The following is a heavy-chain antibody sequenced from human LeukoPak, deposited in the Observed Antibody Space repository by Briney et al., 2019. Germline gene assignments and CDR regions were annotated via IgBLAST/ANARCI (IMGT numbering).Heavy chain of an antibody. D-gene: IGHD2-15*01. V-gene: IGHV5-51*01. J-gene: IGHJ4*02. CDR2: IYAGDYDT. CDR1: GFSFSHYW. Sequence: GESLKISCKGSGFSFSHYWIGWVRQMPGEGLEWLGIIYAGDYDTRYSPSFQGQVTLSADKSISTAYLQWSSLKASDTAMYYCARHYGGGYCSGGSCYSSFDYWGQGTLVTVSS. CDR3: ARHYGGGYCSGGSCYSSFDY.